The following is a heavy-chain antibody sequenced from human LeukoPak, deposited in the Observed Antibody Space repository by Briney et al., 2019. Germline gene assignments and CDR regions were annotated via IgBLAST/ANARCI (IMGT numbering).Heavy chain of an antibody. CDR3: ARVTADDILTGYSDVGPDY. V-gene: IGHV1-2*02. D-gene: IGHD3-9*01. Sequence: GASVKVSCKASGYTFIDYFIHWVQQVPGKGLEWMGWINPNSGGTNYAQKFQGRVTMTRDTSNSTAYMELSRLRSADTAVYFCARVTADDILTGYSDVGPDYWGQGTLVTVSS. CDR1: GYTFIDYF. J-gene: IGHJ4*02. CDR2: INPNSGGT.